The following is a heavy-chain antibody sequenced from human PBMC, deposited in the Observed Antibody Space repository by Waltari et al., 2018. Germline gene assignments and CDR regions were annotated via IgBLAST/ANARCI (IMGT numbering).Heavy chain of an antibody. CDR3: AKEIYRIGRPCFDY. Sequence: QPLESGGGWRQAGGSLELSLAALGFQFNNICLSWVRQAPGKGPEWVSGITSGGGDTYYTDSVRGRFTISRDNSKNTVYLQMNSLRHEDTAVYYCAKEIYRIGRPCFDYWGQGVRVTVSS. CDR1: GFQFNNIC. CDR2: ITSGGGDT. D-gene: IGHD6-19*01. V-gene: IGHV3-23*01. J-gene: IGHJ4*02.